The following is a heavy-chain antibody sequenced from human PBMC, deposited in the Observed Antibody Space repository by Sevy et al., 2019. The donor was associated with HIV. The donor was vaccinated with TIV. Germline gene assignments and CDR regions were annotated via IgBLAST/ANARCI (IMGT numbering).Heavy chain of an antibody. J-gene: IGHJ4*02. CDR3: ARDFGSSSWYDFDY. CDR2: ISYDGSNK. D-gene: IGHD6-13*01. Sequence: GGSLRLSCAASGFTFSSYAMHWVRQAPGKGLEWVAVISYDGSNKYYADSVKGRFTISRDNSKNTLYLQMNSLRAEDTAVYYCARDFGSSSWYDFDYWGQGTLVTVSS. V-gene: IGHV3-30-3*01. CDR1: GFTFSSYA.